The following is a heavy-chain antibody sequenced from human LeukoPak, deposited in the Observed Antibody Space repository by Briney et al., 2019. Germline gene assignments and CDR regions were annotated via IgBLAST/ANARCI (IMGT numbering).Heavy chain of an antibody. CDR2: IYYSGST. CDR1: GDSISDYY. CDR3: ARLGRIVGATDYFDY. J-gene: IGHJ4*02. D-gene: IGHD1-26*01. Sequence: SETLSLTCTVSGDSISDYYWSWIRQPPGRGLEWIGYIYYSGSTYYNPSLKSRVTISVDRSKNQFSLKLSSVTAADTAVYYCARLGRIVGATDYFDYWGQGTLVTVSS. V-gene: IGHV4-59*12.